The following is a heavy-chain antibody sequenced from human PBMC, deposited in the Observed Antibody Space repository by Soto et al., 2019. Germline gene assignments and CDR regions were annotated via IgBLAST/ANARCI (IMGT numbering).Heavy chain of an antibody. D-gene: IGHD4-4*01. Sequence: QVQLVQSGAEVKKPGASVKVSCKASGYTFTSYYMHWVRLAPGQGLEWMGIINPDGGGTSYAQQFQGRVIMTRDTSTSTLYMEMSSLRSEDTAVYYCAVGGNYLSMDVWGQGTTVTVFS. CDR3: AVGGNYLSMDV. J-gene: IGHJ6*02. V-gene: IGHV1-46*01. CDR2: INPDGGGT. CDR1: GYTFTSYY.